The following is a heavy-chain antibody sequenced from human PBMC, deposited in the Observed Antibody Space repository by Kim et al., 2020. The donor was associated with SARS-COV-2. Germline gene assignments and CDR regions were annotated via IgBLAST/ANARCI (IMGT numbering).Heavy chain of an antibody. Sequence: AAPVKGRFSISRDDSNNTLYLQMNSLKIEDTGIYYCTTPLLWFGEAYPNTWGQGTLVTVSS. J-gene: IGHJ5*02. CDR3: TTPLLWFGEAYPNT. V-gene: IGHV3-15*01. D-gene: IGHD3-10*01.